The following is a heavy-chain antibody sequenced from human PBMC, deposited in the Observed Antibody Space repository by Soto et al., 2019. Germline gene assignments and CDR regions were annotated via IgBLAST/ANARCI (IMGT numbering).Heavy chain of an antibody. CDR2: IYHSGST. D-gene: IGHD3-22*01. CDR1: GGSISSGGYS. V-gene: IGHV4-30-2*01. CDR3: ARGYYDSSGYYGMDV. Sequence: PSETLSLTCAVSGGSISSGGYSWSWIRQPPGKGLEWIGYIYHSGSTYYNPSLKSRVTISVDRSKNQFSLKLSSVTAADTAVYYCARGYYDSSGYYGMDVWGQGTPVTVSS. J-gene: IGHJ6*02.